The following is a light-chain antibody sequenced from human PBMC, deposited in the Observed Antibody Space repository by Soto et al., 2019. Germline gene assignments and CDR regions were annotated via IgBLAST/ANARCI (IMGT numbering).Light chain of an antibody. J-gene: IGKJ4*01. CDR2: AAS. V-gene: IGKV1-8*01. CDR1: QGISSY. Sequence: AIRMTQSPSSFSESTGERVTITCRASQGISSYLAWYQQKPGKAPKLLIYAASTLQSGVPSRFSGSGSGTDFTLTISCLQSEDFATYYCQQYYSYPLTFGGGTKVEIK. CDR3: QQYYSYPLT.